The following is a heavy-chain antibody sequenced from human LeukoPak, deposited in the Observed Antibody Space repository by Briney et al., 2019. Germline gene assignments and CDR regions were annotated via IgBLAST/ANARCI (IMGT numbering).Heavy chain of an antibody. CDR3: VLLSVVPSQTTLDI. CDR2: IRYDGSKR. CDR1: GFTFSTYG. J-gene: IGHJ3*02. V-gene: IGHV3-30*02. D-gene: IGHD2-21*01. Sequence: GGSLRLSCAASGFTFSTYGMHWVRQAPGKGLEWVAFIRYDGSKRYYADSVRGRFTISRDNSQNTLYLQMNSLRTEDTAVYYCVLLSVVPSQTTLDIWGQGTMVTVS.